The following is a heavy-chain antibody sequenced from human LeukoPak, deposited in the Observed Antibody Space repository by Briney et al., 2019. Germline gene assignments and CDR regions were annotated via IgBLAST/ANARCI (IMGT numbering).Heavy chain of an antibody. D-gene: IGHD6-6*01. CDR1: GFTFSSYS. J-gene: IGHJ6*02. Sequence: PGGSLRLSCAASGFTFSSYSMHWVRQAPGKGLEWVAVISYDGSNKYYADSVKGRFTISRDNAKNSLYLQMNSLRAEDTGVYYCARVSRVDSSSPILYYYYYGMDVWGQGTTVTVSS. CDR2: ISYDGSNK. V-gene: IGHV3-30*04. CDR3: ARVSRVDSSSPILYYYYYGMDV.